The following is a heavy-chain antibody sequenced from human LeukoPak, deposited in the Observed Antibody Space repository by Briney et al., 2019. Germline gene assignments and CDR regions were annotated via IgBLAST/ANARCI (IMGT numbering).Heavy chain of an antibody. Sequence: GASVKVSCKASGYTFTSYDISWVRQATGQGLEWMGWMNPNSGNTGYAQKFQGRVTMTRNTSISTAYMELSSLRSEDTAVYYCARPRRGSIAARGTFDYWGQGTLDTVSS. V-gene: IGHV1-8*01. CDR1: GYTFTSYD. CDR2: MNPNSGNT. CDR3: ARPRRGSIAARGTFDY. D-gene: IGHD6-6*01. J-gene: IGHJ4*02.